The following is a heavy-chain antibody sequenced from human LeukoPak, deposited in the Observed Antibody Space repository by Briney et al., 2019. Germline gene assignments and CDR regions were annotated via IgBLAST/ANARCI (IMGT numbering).Heavy chain of an antibody. CDR3: ARGPRYDYDSSVYYFEF. J-gene: IGHJ4*02. V-gene: IGHV1-18*01. CDR1: GYTFSSYG. CDR2: INPYNGNT. Sequence: GASVKVSCKASGYTFSSYGISWVRQAPGQGLEWAGRINPYNGNTKYVQKFYDRVSMTTDTSTSTAYMELRRLRSGDTAMYYCARGPRYDYDSSVYYFEFWGQGTLVTVSS. D-gene: IGHD3-22*01.